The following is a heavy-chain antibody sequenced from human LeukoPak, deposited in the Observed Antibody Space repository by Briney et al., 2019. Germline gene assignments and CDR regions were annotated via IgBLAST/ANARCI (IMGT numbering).Heavy chain of an antibody. CDR3: ARRYCSSTGCYRRLNWFDP. V-gene: IGHV1-69*13. J-gene: IGHJ5*02. D-gene: IGHD2-2*01. CDR1: GGTFSSYA. CDR2: IIPIFGTA. Sequence: ASVKVSCKASGGTFSSYAISWVRQAPGQGLEWMGGIIPIFGTANYAQKFQGRVTITADESTSTAYMELSSLRSEDTAVYYCARRYCSSTGCYRRLNWFDPWGQGTLVTVSS.